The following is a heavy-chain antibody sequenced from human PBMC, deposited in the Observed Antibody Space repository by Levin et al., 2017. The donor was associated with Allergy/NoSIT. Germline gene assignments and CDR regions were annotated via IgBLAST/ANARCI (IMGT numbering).Heavy chain of an antibody. CDR3: ARVSPQGVVPAAMRSINAFDI. D-gene: IGHD2-2*01. V-gene: IGHV3-30-3*01. J-gene: IGHJ3*02. CDR1: GFTFSNFA. Sequence: GGSLRLSCAASGFTFSNFAMHWVRQAPGKGLEWVAIISKDGSNKNYADSVKGRFTVSRDNSINTLYVQMNSLRVEDTAVYYCARVSPQGVVPAAMRSINAFDIWGQGTMVTVS. CDR2: ISKDGSNK.